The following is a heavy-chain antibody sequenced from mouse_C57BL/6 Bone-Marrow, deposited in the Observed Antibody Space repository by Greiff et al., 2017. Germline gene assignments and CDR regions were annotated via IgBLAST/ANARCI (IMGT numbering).Heavy chain of an antibody. CDR2: INSDGGST. Sequence: EVMLVESGGGLVQPGESLKLSCESNEYEFPSHDMSWVRKTPGKRLELVAAINSDGGSTYYPDTMERRFIISRDNTQKTLYLQMSSLWSEDTVLYYCARQKSPYYYAMNYWAQGPSVTV. CDR3: ARQKSPYYYAMNY. V-gene: IGHV5-2*01. CDR1: EYEFPSHD. J-gene: IGHJ4*01.